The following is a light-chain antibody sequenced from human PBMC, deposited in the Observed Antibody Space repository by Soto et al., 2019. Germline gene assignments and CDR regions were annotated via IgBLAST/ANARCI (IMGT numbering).Light chain of an antibody. Sequence: QSALTQPASVSGSPGQSITISCTGTSSGVGGHKLVSWYQQSPGEAPKLIIYEVTKRPAGVSSRFSGSKSGNTASLTISGLQAEDQADYYCCSCADGSTFDGLFGGGTKLTVL. J-gene: IGLJ2*01. V-gene: IGLV2-23*02. CDR3: CSCADGSTFDGL. CDR1: SSGVGGHKL. CDR2: EVT.